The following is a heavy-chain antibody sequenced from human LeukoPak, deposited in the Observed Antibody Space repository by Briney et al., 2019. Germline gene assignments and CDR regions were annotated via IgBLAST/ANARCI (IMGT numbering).Heavy chain of an antibody. Sequence: SQTLSLTCTVSGGSISSGGYYWSWIRQHPGKGLEWIGYIYYSGSTYYNPSLKSRVTISVDTSKNQFSLKLSSVTAADTAVYYCARGRYCSADICTGGDSFDIWGQGTMVSVSP. CDR2: IYYSGST. CDR1: GGSISSGGYY. CDR3: ARGRYCSADICTGGDSFDI. D-gene: IGHD2-15*01. V-gene: IGHV4-31*03. J-gene: IGHJ3*02.